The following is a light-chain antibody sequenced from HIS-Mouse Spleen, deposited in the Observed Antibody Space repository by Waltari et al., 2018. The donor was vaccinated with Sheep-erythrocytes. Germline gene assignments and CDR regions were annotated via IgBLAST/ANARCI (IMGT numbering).Light chain of an antibody. J-gene: IGLJ3*02. CDR3: CSYAGSYTWV. CDR1: SSDVGGYNY. V-gene: IGLV2-11*01. Sequence: QSALTQPRSVSGSPGQSVTISCTGTSSDVGGYNYVSWYQQHPGKAPKLMIYDFSKRPSWVPGGFAGAKSGNTASLTISGLQAEDEADYYCCSYAGSYTWVFGGGTKLTVL. CDR2: DFS.